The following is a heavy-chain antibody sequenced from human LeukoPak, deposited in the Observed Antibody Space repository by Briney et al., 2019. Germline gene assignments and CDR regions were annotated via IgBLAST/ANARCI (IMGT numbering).Heavy chain of an antibody. CDR3: AREEYSSSWYSPVGY. CDR1: GFTFSSYA. J-gene: IGHJ4*02. Sequence: GGSLRLSCAASGFTFSSYAMSWVRQAPGEGLEWVSGLSDSGTSRYYADSVKGRFTISRDNSKNTLYLQMNSLRAEDTAVYYCAREEYSSSWYSPVGYWGQGTLVTVSS. CDR2: LSDSGTSR. D-gene: IGHD6-13*01. V-gene: IGHV3-23*01.